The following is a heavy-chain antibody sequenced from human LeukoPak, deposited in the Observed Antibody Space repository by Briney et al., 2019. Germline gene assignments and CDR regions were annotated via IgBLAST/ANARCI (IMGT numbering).Heavy chain of an antibody. J-gene: IGHJ3*02. V-gene: IGHV3-66*02. CDR3: ASRLWI. Sequence: PGGSLRLSCTASGFTVSSNYMSWVRQAPGKGLEWVSVIYSGGSTYYADSVKGRFTISRDNSKNTLYLQINSLRTEDTAVYYCASRLWIWDQGTMVTVSS. CDR2: IYSGGST. CDR1: GFTVSSNY. D-gene: IGHD2-21*01.